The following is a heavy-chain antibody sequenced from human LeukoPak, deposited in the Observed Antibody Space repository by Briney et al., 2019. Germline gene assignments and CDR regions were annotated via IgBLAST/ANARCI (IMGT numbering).Heavy chain of an antibody. CDR1: GFTFSSYG. CDR2: IWYDGSNK. J-gene: IGHJ4*02. D-gene: IGHD5-18*01. V-gene: IGHV3-33*08. Sequence: EPGGSLRLSCPASGFTFSSYGMHWVRQAPGKGLEWVAVIWYDGSNKYYADSVKGRFTISRDNSKNTLYLQMNSLGAEDTAVYYCAREGPVDTAMVKTFDYWGQGTLVTVSS. CDR3: AREGPVDTAMVKTFDY.